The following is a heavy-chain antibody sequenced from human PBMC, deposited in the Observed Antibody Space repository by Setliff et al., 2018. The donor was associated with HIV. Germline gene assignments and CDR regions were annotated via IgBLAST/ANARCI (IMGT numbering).Heavy chain of an antibody. CDR1: GYTFTGYY. Sequence: GASVKVSCKASGYTFTGYYMHWVRQAPGQGLEWMGRINPNSGGTNYAQKFQGRVTMTRDTSISTAYMEMSRLRSDDTAVYYCARVEYSSSSNYWGQGTLVTVSS. D-gene: IGHD6-6*01. V-gene: IGHV1-2*06. CDR2: INPNSGGT. J-gene: IGHJ4*02. CDR3: ARVEYSSSSNY.